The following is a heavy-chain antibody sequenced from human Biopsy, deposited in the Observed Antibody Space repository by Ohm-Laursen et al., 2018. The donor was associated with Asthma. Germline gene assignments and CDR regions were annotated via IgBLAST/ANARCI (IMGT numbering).Heavy chain of an antibody. D-gene: IGHD2-2*01. Sequence: ASVEVSCKSLGGTFNTYVIGWVRQAPGQGLEWMGGINSVFGTTTYPQKFQDRVTITADDSTSTVYMELSSLRSEDTAVYYCARKAGSCISRTCYSLDFWGQGTLVTVSS. CDR2: INSVFGTT. CDR3: ARKAGSCISRTCYSLDF. CDR1: GGTFNTYV. J-gene: IGHJ4*02. V-gene: IGHV1-69*13.